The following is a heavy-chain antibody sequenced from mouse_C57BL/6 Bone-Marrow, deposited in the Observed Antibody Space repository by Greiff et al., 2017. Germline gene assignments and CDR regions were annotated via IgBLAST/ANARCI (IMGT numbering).Heavy chain of an antibody. CDR2: IYPGDGDT. Sequence: QVQLQQSGPELVKPGASVKISCKASGYAFSSSWMNWVKQRPGKGLEWIGRIYPGDGDTNYNGKFKGKATLTADTSSSTAYMQLSSLPSEDSAVDFCARRAVPTVVGREYDCAMDDWGQGTSVTVSS. CDR3: ARRAVPTVVGREYDCAMDD. CDR1: GYAFSSSW. D-gene: IGHD1-1*01. V-gene: IGHV1-82*01. J-gene: IGHJ4*01.